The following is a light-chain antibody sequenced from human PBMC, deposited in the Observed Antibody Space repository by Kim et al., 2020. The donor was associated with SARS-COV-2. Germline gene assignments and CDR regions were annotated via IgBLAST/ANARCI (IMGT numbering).Light chain of an antibody. Sequence: ASVGDRVTISLRASQDISYYFAWFQQRPGKAPKSLIYAASGVQSGVPSRFSGSVSGTQFTLTISSLQPEDVANYYCLQYNRYPYIFGRGTKLEI. CDR3: LQYNRYPYI. J-gene: IGKJ2*01. CDR2: AAS. CDR1: QDISYY. V-gene: IGKV1-16*01.